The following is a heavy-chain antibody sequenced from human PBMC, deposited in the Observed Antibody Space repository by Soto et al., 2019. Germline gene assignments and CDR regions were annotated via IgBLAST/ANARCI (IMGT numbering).Heavy chain of an antibody. J-gene: IGHJ6*02. D-gene: IGHD5-18*01. V-gene: IGHV5-51*01. Sequence: PGESLKISCKGSGYSFTSYWIGWVRQMPGKGLEWMGIVYPGDSDTRYSPSFQGQVTISADKSISTAYLQWSSLKASDTAMYYCARQVGYGWNYYYGMDVWGQGTTVTVSS. CDR1: GYSFTSYW. CDR3: ARQVGYGWNYYYGMDV. CDR2: VYPGDSDT.